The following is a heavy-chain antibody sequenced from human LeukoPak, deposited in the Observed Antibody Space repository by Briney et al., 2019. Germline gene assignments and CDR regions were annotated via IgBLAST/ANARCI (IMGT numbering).Heavy chain of an antibody. D-gene: IGHD5-24*01. CDR2: VSGSGSST. Sequence: PGGSLTLSCAASGFIFSSHAMSWVRLAPGRGLEWVSVVSGSGSSTSYADPVRGRFTISRDNSKNMVYLQMNSLRAEDTAVYYCAKDLDGYHASYFGSWGQGTLVTVSS. J-gene: IGHJ4*02. CDR1: GFIFSSHA. CDR3: AKDLDGYHASYFGS. V-gene: IGHV3-23*01.